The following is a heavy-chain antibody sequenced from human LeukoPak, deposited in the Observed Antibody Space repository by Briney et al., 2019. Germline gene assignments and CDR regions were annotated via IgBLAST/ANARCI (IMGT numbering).Heavy chain of an antibody. V-gene: IGHV4-39*07. CDR3: ARVVGGITMIVVVIRDAFDI. J-gene: IGHJ3*02. CDR2: IYYSGST. Sequence: SETLSLTCTVSGGSISSSSYYWGWIRQPPGKGLEWIGIIYYSGSTYYNPSLKGRVTISVDTSKNQFSLKLSSVTAADTAMYYCARVVGGITMIVVVIRDAFDIWGQGTMVTVSS. CDR1: GGSISSSSYY. D-gene: IGHD3-22*01.